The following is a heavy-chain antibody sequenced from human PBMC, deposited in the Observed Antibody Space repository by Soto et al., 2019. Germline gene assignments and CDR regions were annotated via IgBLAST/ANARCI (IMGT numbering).Heavy chain of an antibody. V-gene: IGHV3-48*03. CDR1: GFTFSSYE. J-gene: IGHJ4*02. CDR3: ARQDNYYDSSGYYY. D-gene: IGHD3-22*01. Sequence: EVQLVESGGGLVQPGGSLRLSCAASGFTFSSYEMNWVRQAPGKGLECVSYISSSGSTIYYADSVKGRFTISRDNAKNSLYLQMNSLRAEDTAVYYCARQDNYYDSSGYYYWVQGTLVTVSS. CDR2: ISSSGSTI.